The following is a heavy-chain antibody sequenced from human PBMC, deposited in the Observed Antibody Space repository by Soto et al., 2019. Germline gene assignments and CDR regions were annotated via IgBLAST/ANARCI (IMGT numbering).Heavy chain of an antibody. V-gene: IGHV3-30*18. CDR1: GFTFSSYG. CDR3: AKDRGSGSAYYYYGMDV. CDR2: ISYDGSNK. Sequence: QVQLVESGGGVVQPGRSLRLSCAASGFTFSSYGMHWVRQAPGKGLEWVAVISYDGSNKYYAASVKGRFTISRDNSKNTLYLQMNSLRAEDTAGYYCAKDRGSGSAYYYYGMDVWGQGTTVTVSS. D-gene: IGHD3-10*01. J-gene: IGHJ6*02.